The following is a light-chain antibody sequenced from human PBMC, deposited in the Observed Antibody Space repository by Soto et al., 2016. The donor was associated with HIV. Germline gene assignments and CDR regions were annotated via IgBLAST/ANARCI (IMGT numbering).Light chain of an antibody. Sequence: DIVMTQSPLSLPVTPGESASISCRSSQSLLHSNGYNYLDWYLQKPGQSPQLLIYLGSNRASGVPDRFSGSGSDTDFTLIISRVEAEDVGVYYCMQGMHLPSFGQGTKLEIK. V-gene: IGKV2-28*01. J-gene: IGKJ2*01. CDR2: LGS. CDR1: QSLLHSNGYNY. CDR3: MQGMHLPS.